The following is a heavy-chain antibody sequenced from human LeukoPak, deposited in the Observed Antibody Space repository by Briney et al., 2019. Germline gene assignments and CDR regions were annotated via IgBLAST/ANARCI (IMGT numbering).Heavy chain of an antibody. CDR2: IYPRDGST. V-gene: IGHV1-46*01. J-gene: IGHJ4*02. CDR3: ASREMATIGGGLDY. D-gene: IGHD5-24*01. Sequence: ASVTVSCTASGYTFTSNYIYWVRQAPGQGLEWMGMIYPRDGSTSYAQKFQGRVTMTRDTSTSTVYMELSSLRSEDTAVYYCASREMATIGGGLDYWGQGTLVTVSS. CDR1: GYTFTSNY.